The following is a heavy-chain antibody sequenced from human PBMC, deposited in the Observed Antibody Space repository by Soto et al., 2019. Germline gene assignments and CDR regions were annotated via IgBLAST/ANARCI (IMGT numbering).Heavy chain of an antibody. Sequence: PGGSLRLSCAASGFTFSSYAMSWVRQAPGKGLEWVSAISGSGGSTYYADSVKGRFTISRDNSKNTLYLQMNSLRAEDTAVYYCAKDGGYCSGGSCFYYYYGMDVWGQGTTVTV. CDR1: GFTFSSYA. D-gene: IGHD2-15*01. CDR3: AKDGGYCSGGSCFYYYYGMDV. V-gene: IGHV3-23*01. CDR2: ISGSGGST. J-gene: IGHJ6*02.